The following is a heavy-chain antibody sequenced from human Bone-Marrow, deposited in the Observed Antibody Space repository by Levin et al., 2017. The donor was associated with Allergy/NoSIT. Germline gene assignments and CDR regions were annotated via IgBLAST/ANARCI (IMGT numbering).Heavy chain of an antibody. CDR1: GFTFSSYS. Sequence: GGSLRLSCAASGFTFSSYSMNWVRQAPGKGLEWVSSISSSSSYIYYADSVKGRFTISRDNAKNSLYLQMNSLRAEDTAVYYCARDRDYDFWSGYPNHQNYGMDVWGQGTTVTVSS. D-gene: IGHD3-3*01. CDR2: ISSSSSYI. J-gene: IGHJ6*02. CDR3: ARDRDYDFWSGYPNHQNYGMDV. V-gene: IGHV3-21*01.